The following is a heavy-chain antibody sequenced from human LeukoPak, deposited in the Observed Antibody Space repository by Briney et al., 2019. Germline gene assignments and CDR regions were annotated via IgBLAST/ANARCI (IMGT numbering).Heavy chain of an antibody. V-gene: IGHV4-39*07. CDR3: ARIGKYYYGSGKLNWFDP. CDR2: IYHSGST. Sequence: SETLSLTCTVSGGSISSSSYYWGWIRQPPGKGLEWIGSIYHSGSTYYNPSLKSRVTISVDTSKNQFSLKLSSVTAADTAVYYCARIGKYYYGSGKLNWFDPWGQGTLVTVSS. J-gene: IGHJ5*02. CDR1: GGSISSSSYY. D-gene: IGHD3-10*01.